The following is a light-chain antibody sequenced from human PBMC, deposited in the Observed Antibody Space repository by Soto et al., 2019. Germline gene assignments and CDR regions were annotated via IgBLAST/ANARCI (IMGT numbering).Light chain of an antibody. CDR3: CSYAGSYTYWV. CDR1: SSDVGGYNY. CDR2: DVS. V-gene: IGLV2-11*01. J-gene: IGLJ3*02. Sequence: QSALAQPRSVSGSPGQSVTISCTGTSSDVGGYNYVSWYQQHPGKAPKLMIYDVSKRPSGVPDRFSGSKSGNTASRTISGLQAEDEADYYCCSYAGSYTYWVFGGGTKVTVL.